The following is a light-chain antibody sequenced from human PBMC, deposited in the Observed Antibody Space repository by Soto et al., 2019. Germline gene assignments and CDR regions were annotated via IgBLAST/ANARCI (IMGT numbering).Light chain of an antibody. V-gene: IGKV1-12*01. Sequence: DIQMTQSPSSVSASVGDRVTITCRASQDISTWLAWYQQKPGKAPKLLIYDASSLESGVPARFSGSGLGTDFTLTIGSLQPEDFATYYCHQANSFPFTFGPGTKVDIK. CDR3: HQANSFPFT. J-gene: IGKJ3*01. CDR1: QDISTW. CDR2: DAS.